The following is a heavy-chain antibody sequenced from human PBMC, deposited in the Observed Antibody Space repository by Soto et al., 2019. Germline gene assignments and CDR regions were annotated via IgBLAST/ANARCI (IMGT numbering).Heavy chain of an antibody. CDR3: ASSSFLRSGDLFHGLDV. V-gene: IGHV4-39*01. CDR1: GDSINSGTYS. CDR2: IYYSGNT. Sequence: PSETLSITCTVSGDSINSGTYSWGWIRQPQGKGKEDIGTIYYSGNTYYKTSHKSRVTISLDTTKNQISLKLTSVTAEDTALYFCASSSFLRSGDLFHGLDVWGQGTTGTVS. J-gene: IGHJ6*02. D-gene: IGHD3-10*01.